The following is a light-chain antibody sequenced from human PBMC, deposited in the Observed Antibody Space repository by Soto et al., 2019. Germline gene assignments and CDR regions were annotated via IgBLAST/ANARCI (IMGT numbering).Light chain of an antibody. CDR1: QSFSSI. CDR2: GAS. V-gene: IGKV3-15*01. J-gene: IGKJ4*01. CDR3: QQYNIWPLT. Sequence: EIVMTQSAATLSASPGERATLSWGASQSFSSILAWYQQKPGQAPRLLIYGASTRATGIPARFSGSGYGTEFNLTISSLQSEDFAVYYCQQYNIWPLTFGGGTKVDIK.